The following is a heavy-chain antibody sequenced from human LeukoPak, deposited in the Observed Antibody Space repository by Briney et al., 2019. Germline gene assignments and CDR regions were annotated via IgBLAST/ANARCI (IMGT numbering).Heavy chain of an antibody. V-gene: IGHV1-2*02. CDR3: AASEYDILTGYLLDY. J-gene: IGHJ4*02. D-gene: IGHD3-9*01. CDR2: XNPNSGGT. Sequence: WXNPNSGGTNYAQKFQGRVTMTRDTSISTAYMELSRLRSDDTAVYYCAASEYDILTGYLLDYWGQGTLVTVSS.